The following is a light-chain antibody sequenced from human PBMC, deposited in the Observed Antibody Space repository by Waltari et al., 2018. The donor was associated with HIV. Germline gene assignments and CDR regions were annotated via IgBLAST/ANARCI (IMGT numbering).Light chain of an antibody. CDR3: QVWDSSSDHRGV. J-gene: IGLJ3*02. Sequence: SYVLTQPPSVSVAPGQTARITCGGNNIGSKSVHWYQQKPGQAPVLVVYDGSDRPSGIPERFSGSNSGTTATLTISRVEAVDEADYFCQVWDSSSDHRGVFGGGTKLTVL. V-gene: IGLV3-21*02. CDR1: NIGSKS. CDR2: DGS.